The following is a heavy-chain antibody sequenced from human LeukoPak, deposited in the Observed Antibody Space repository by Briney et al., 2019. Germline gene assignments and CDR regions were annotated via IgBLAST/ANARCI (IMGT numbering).Heavy chain of an antibody. V-gene: IGHV4-59*01. Sequence: SETLSLTCTVSGDSIGSFYWSWIRQPPGKGLELIGNIYYSGNTNYSPSLKSRVTISVDTSKNQFSLKLTSVTAADTAIYYCARPARYCSGGSCWDSWGQGTLVTVSS. CDR3: ARPARYCSGGSCWDS. CDR1: GDSIGSFY. D-gene: IGHD2-15*01. J-gene: IGHJ4*02. CDR2: IYYSGNT.